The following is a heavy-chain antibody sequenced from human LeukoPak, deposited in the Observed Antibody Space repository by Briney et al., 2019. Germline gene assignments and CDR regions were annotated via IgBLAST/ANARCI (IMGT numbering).Heavy chain of an antibody. CDR3: ARLRMGSSPYYFDY. CDR1: GFTFSDYY. D-gene: IGHD6-13*01. V-gene: IGHV3-11*04. J-gene: IGHJ4*02. Sequence: GGSLRLSCAASGFTFSDYYMSWIRQAPGKGLEWVSYISSSGSTIYYADSVKGRFTISRDNAKNSLYLQMNSLRAEDTAVYSCARLRMGSSPYYFDYWGQGTLVTVSS. CDR2: ISSSGSTI.